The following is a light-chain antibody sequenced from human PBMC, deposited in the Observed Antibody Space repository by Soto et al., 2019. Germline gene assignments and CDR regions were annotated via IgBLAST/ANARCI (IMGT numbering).Light chain of an antibody. CDR1: QSVRSN. CDR2: GAS. CDR3: QQYGSSPPWT. J-gene: IGKJ1*01. Sequence: EIVMTQSPATLSVSPGERANLTCRASQSVRSNLAWYQQKPGQAPRLLICGASSRATGVPHRFSASGSWTDFTLTISRLEPEDFAVYYCQQYGSSPPWTFGQGTKVDIK. V-gene: IGKV3-20*01.